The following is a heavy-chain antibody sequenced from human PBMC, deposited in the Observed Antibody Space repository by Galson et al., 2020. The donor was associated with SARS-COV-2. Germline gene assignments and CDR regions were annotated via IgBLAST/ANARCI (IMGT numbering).Heavy chain of an antibody. CDR2: IWYDGSNK. D-gene: IGHD4-17*01. Sequence: GESLKISCAASGFTFSSYGMHWVRQAPGKGLEWVAVIWYDGSNKYYADSVKGRFTISRDNSKNTLYLQMNSLRAEDTAVYYCARELRLDYGGNSDQTDYWGQGTLVTGSS. J-gene: IGHJ4*02. CDR3: ARELRLDYGGNSDQTDY. V-gene: IGHV3-33*01. CDR1: GFTFSSYG.